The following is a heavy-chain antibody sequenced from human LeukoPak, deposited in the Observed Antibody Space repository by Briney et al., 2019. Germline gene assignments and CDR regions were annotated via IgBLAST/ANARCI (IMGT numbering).Heavy chain of an antibody. CDR2: IYYSGST. CDR3: ARGTVTMVRGVIIRNDAFDI. D-gene: IGHD3-10*01. J-gene: IGHJ3*02. Sequence: PSETLSLTCTVSGGSISSYYSSWIRQPPGKGLEWIGYIYYSGSTNYNPSLKSRVTISADTSKNQFSLKLSSVTAADTAVYYCARGTVTMVRGVIIRNDAFDIWGQGTMVTVSS. CDR1: GGSISSYY. V-gene: IGHV4-59*01.